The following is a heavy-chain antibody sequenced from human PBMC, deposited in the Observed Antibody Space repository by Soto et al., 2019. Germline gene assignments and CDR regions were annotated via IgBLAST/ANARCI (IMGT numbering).Heavy chain of an antibody. J-gene: IGHJ4*02. Sequence: GGSLRLSCAASGFTFSTYSMNWVRQAPGKGLEWVSYISSSSSTIFYTDSVKGRFTVSRDNAKNSLYLQMNSLRAEDTAVYYCAKEGEHSSGWANFDYWGQGTLVTVSS. D-gene: IGHD6-19*01. CDR3: AKEGEHSSGWANFDY. CDR1: GFTFSTYS. V-gene: IGHV3-48*01. CDR2: ISSSSSTI.